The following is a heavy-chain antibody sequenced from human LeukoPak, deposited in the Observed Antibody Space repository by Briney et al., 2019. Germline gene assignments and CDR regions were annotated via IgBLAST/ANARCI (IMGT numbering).Heavy chain of an antibody. CDR2: IYYSGST. V-gene: IGHV4-59*01. Sequence: PSETLSLTCTVSGGSISSYYWSWIRQPPGKGLEWIGYIYYSGSTNYNPSLKSRVTISVDTSKNQFSLKLSSVTAADTAVHYCARRNKFSSGWFVIDYWGQGTLVTVSS. CDR1: GGSISSYY. J-gene: IGHJ4*02. CDR3: ARRNKFSSGWFVIDY. D-gene: IGHD6-19*01.